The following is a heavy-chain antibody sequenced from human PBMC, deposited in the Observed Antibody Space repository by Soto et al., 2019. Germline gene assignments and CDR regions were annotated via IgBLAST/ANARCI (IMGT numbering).Heavy chain of an antibody. CDR1: GFTFSSYA. CDR3: AKDPTAMVAFDY. J-gene: IGHJ4*02. CDR2: ISGSGGST. Sequence: EVQLLESGGGLGQPGGSLRLSCAASGFTFSSYAMSWVRQAPGKGLEWVSAISGSGGSTYYADSVKGRFTISRDNSKNTLYLQMNSLRAEDTAVYYCAKDPTAMVAFDYWGQGTLVTVSS. V-gene: IGHV3-23*01. D-gene: IGHD5-18*01.